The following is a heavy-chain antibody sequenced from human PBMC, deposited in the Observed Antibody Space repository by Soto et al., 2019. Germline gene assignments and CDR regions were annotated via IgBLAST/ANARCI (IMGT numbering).Heavy chain of an antibody. V-gene: IGHV4-4*07. D-gene: IGHD6-13*01. CDR2: IHTTDGT. CDR1: GGSISSYY. CDR3: ARALSSAAGLYFDF. J-gene: IGHJ4*02. Sequence: SETLSLTCTVSGGSISSYYWSWIRQPAGKGMEWIGRIHTTDGTNYNPSLKSRVTMSIDTSNNQFSLKLSSLTAADTAVYYCARALSSAAGLYFDFWGQGTLVTVSS.